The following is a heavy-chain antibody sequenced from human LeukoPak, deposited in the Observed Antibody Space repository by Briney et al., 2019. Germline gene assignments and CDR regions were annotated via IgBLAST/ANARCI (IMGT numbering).Heavy chain of an antibody. CDR2: IIPIFGTA. D-gene: IGHD3-16*02. CDR1: GGTFSSYA. CDR3: ARDRRERLRLGELSLDY. Sequence: GASVKVSCKASGGTFSSYAISWVRQAPGQGLEWMGGIIPIFGTANYAQKLQGRVTMTTDTSTSTAYMELRSPRSDDTAVYYCARDRRERLRLGELSLDYWGQGTLVTVS. J-gene: IGHJ4*02. V-gene: IGHV1-69*05.